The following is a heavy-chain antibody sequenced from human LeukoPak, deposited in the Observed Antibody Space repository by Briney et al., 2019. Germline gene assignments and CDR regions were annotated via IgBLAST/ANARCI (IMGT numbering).Heavy chain of an antibody. CDR1: GFTFSTYA. J-gene: IGHJ5*02. CDR2: ISGSGDSA. V-gene: IGHV3-23*01. CDR3: AKGGPGFNWFDP. Sequence: GSLRLSCAASGFTFSTYAMNWVRQAPGKGLEWVSAISGSGDSAYYADSVKGRLTISRDNSKNTLYLQVNSLRAEDTAVYYCAKGGPGFNWFDPWGQGTLVTVSS.